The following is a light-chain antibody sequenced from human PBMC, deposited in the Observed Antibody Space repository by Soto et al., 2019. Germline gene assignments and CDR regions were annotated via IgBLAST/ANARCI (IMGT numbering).Light chain of an antibody. CDR2: GAS. CDR1: QSVSSNY. V-gene: IGKV3-20*01. CDR3: QQYGSSIT. J-gene: IGKJ5*01. Sequence: EIVLTQSPGTLSLSPGERATLSCRASQSVSSNYLAWYQQKPGQAPRLLIYGASIRATGIPDRFSGSGSGTDFTLTISRLEPEDFAVYYCQQYGSSITFGQGTRLEIK.